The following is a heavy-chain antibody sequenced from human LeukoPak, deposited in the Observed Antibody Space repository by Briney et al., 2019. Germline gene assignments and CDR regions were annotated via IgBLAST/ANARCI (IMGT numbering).Heavy chain of an antibody. J-gene: IGHJ6*02. V-gene: IGHV3-7*03. D-gene: IGHD2-15*01. CDR2: INHNGNVN. CDR1: GFTFSSYW. CDR3: ARGGGFDV. Sequence: GGSLRLSCAASGFTFSSYWMNWARQAPGKGLEWVASINHNGNVNYYVDSVKGRFTISRDNAKNSLYLQMSNLRAEDTAVYFCARGGGFDVWGQGATVTVSS.